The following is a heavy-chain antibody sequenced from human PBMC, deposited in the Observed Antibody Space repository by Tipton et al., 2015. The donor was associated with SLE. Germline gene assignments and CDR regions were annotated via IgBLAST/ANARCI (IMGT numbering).Heavy chain of an antibody. D-gene: IGHD6-6*01. CDR1: GFTFSSYG. CDR3: AKEGGTSSYYYSGMDV. J-gene: IGHJ6*02. CDR2: IRYDGSNK. V-gene: IGHV3-30*02. Sequence: SLRLSCAASGFTFSSYGMHWVRQAPGKGLEWVAFIRYDGSNKYYADSVKGRFTISRDNSKNTLYLQMNSLRAEDTAVYYCAKEGGTSSYYYSGMDVWGQGTTVTVSS.